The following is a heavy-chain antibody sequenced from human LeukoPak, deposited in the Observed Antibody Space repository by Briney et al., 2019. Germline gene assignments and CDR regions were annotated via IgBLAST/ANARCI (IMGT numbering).Heavy chain of an antibody. J-gene: IGHJ5*02. CDR1: GFTFSSYW. Sequence: QPGGSLRLSCAASGFTFSSYWMHWVRQAPGKGLVWVSRINSDGSSTSSADSVKGRFTISRDNAKNTLYLQMNSLRAEDTAVYYCATEGDDWNDNWFDPWGQGTLVTVSS. V-gene: IGHV3-74*01. CDR3: ATEGDDWNDNWFDP. CDR2: INSDGSST. D-gene: IGHD1-1*01.